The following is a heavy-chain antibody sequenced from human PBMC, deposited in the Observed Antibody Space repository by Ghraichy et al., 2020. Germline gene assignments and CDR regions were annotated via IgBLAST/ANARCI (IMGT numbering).Heavy chain of an antibody. CDR2: IDWDDDK. CDR1: GLSVNDYTMR. J-gene: IGHJ4*02. CDR3: ARTGDSRGHYRFDT. D-gene: IGHD3-22*01. V-gene: IGHV2-70*04. Sequence: SGPTLVKPTQTLTLTCTLSGLSVNDYTMRVSWIRQPPGKALEWLARIDWDDDKFYSTSLKTRLSISMDTSKNQVVLTLTNVDPLDTGTYYCARTGDSRGHYRFDTWGQGTPVTVSS.